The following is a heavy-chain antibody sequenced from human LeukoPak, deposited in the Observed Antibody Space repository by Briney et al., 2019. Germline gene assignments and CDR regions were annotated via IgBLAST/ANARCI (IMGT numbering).Heavy chain of an antibody. V-gene: IGHV1-46*01. D-gene: IGHD3-9*01. CDR3: AFGESDILTGYYRGYFDY. CDR2: INPSGGST. Sequence: GASVKVSCKASGYTFTGYYMHWVRQAPGQGLQWMGWINPSGGSTSYAQKFQGRVTMTRDMSTSTVYMELSSLRSEDTAVYYCAFGESDILTGYYRGYFDYWGQGTLVTVSS. CDR1: GYTFTGYY. J-gene: IGHJ4*02.